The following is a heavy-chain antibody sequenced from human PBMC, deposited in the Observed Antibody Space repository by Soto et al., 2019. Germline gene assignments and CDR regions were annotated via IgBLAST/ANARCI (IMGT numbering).Heavy chain of an antibody. CDR1: GGSTSSDNY. CDR2: IYYSGNT. V-gene: IGHV4-30-4*01. D-gene: IGHD3-16*01. CDR3: AREGGESSDGLYYLDS. Sequence: SETLSLTCTVSGGSTSSDNYWSWIRQPPGKGLEWIGHIYYSGNTDYNPSLKSRLAISIDTSKNQFSLKLSSVTAADTAVYFCAREGGESSDGLYYLDSWGQGSLVTVSS. J-gene: IGHJ4*02.